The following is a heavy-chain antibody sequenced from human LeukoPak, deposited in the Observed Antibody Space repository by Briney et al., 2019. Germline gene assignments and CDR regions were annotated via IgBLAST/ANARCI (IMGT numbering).Heavy chain of an antibody. CDR3: ARSYGGNSFRAFDI. CDR2: IYYSGST. Sequence: SQTLSLTCAVSGGSISSGGYSWSWIRQPPGKGLEWIGYIYYSGSTNYNPSLKSRVTISVDTSKNQFSLKLSSVTAADTAVYYCARSYGGNSFRAFDIWGQGTMVTVSS. V-gene: IGHV4-30-4*07. D-gene: IGHD4-23*01. CDR1: GGSISSGGYS. J-gene: IGHJ3*02.